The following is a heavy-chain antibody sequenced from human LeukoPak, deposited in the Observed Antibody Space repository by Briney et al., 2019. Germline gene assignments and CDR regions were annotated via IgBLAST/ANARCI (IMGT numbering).Heavy chain of an antibody. CDR2: IRRITDGGTT. J-gene: IGHJ3*02. D-gene: IGHD3-9*01. CDR3: AKSLRYFDWLFPDAFDI. CDR1: GFTFSNAW. Sequence: GGSLRLSCAASGFTFSNAWMNWVRQAPRKGLEWVGRIRRITDGGTTDYAAPVKGRFTISRDDSKNTLYLQMNSLRAEDTAVYYCAKSLRYFDWLFPDAFDIWGQGTMVTVSS. V-gene: IGHV3-15*01.